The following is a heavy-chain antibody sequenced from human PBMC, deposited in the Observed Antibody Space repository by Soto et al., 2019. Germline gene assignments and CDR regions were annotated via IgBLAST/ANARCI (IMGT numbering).Heavy chain of an antibody. Sequence: LSLTCTVSGGSISSYYWSWIRQPPGKGLEWIGYIYYSGSTNYNPSLKSRVTISVDTSKNQFSLKLSSVTAADTAVYYCARDRGWEQWLVARGEYYGMDVWGQGTTVTVSS. D-gene: IGHD6-19*01. CDR3: ARDRGWEQWLVARGEYYGMDV. V-gene: IGHV4-59*01. J-gene: IGHJ6*02. CDR2: IYYSGST. CDR1: GGSISSYY.